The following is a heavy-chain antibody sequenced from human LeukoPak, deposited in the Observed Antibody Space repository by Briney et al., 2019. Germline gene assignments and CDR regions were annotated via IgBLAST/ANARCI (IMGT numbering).Heavy chain of an antibody. Sequence: GGSLRLSCAASGFTVSSNYMSWVRQAPGKGLEWVSVIYSGGSTYYADSVKGRFTISRDNSKNTLYLQMNSLRAEDTAVYYCARVHYDILTGYYAWGQGTLVTVSS. V-gene: IGHV3-66*01. J-gene: IGHJ5*02. CDR1: GFTVSSNY. CDR3: ARVHYDILTGYYA. D-gene: IGHD3-9*01. CDR2: IYSGGST.